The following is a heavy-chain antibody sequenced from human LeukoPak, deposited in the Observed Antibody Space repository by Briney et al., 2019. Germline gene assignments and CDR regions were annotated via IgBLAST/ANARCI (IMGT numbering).Heavy chain of an antibody. D-gene: IGHD6-13*01. J-gene: IGHJ3*02. CDR3: AREGLYSSTLTAFDI. V-gene: IGHV3-30*04. Sequence: GGSLRLSCAASGFTFSSYAMHWVRQAPGKGLEWAAVISYDGSNKYYADSVKGRFTISRDNSKNTLYLQMNSLRAEDTAVYYCAREGLYSSTLTAFDIWGQGTMVTVSS. CDR1: GFTFSSYA. CDR2: ISYDGSNK.